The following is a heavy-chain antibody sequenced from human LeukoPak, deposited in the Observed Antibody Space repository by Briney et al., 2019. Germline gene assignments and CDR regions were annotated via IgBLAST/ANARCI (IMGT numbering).Heavy chain of an antibody. V-gene: IGHV1-2*05. CDR3: ARDGRQLVGYWFDP. CDR2: INPNSGGT. J-gene: IGHJ5*02. Sequence: ASVKVSCKASGYTFTGYYMHWVRQAPGQGLEWMGRINPNSGGTNYAQKFQGRVTMTRDTSNSAAYMELSRLRSDDTGVYSCARDGRQLVGYWFDPWGQGTLVTVSS. D-gene: IGHD6-6*01. CDR1: GYTFTGYY.